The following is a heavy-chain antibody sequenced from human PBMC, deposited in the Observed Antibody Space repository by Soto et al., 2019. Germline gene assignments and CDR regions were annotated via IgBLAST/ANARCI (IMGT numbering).Heavy chain of an antibody. Sequence: PGGSLRLSCAASGFTVSSNYMSWVRQAPGKGLEWVSVIYSGGSTYYADSVKGRFTISRDNSKNTLYLQMNSLGAEDTAVYYCARDRYLASDYWGQGTLVTVSS. V-gene: IGHV3-66*01. J-gene: IGHJ4*02. CDR2: IYSGGST. D-gene: IGHD1-1*01. CDR3: ARDRYLASDY. CDR1: GFTVSSNY.